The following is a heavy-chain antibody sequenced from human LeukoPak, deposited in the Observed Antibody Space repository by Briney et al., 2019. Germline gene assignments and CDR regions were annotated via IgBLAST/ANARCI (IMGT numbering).Heavy chain of an antibody. V-gene: IGHV3-23*01. CDR1: GFTFSTYA. CDR3: AKRGGHSSGWYYFDY. Sequence: TGGSLRLSCAASGFTFSTYAMSWVRQAPGKGLEWVSTITGSGGHIYYADSVKGRFTISRDNSKSTLSLQMNSLRAEDTAVYYCAKRGGHSSGWYYFDYWGQGTLVTVSS. D-gene: IGHD6-19*01. J-gene: IGHJ4*02. CDR2: ITGSGGHI.